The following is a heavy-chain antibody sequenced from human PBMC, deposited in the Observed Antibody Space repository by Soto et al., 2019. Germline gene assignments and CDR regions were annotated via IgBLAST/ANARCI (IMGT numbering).Heavy chain of an antibody. D-gene: IGHD3-16*01. V-gene: IGHV3-72*01. J-gene: IGHJ4*02. CDR1: GFTFSDHY. CDR2: IRNKANSYTT. CDR3: ASLIGGGTDSDY. Sequence: EVQLVESGGGLVQPGGSLSLSCAASGFTFSDHYMDWVRQAPGKWLAWVGRIRNKANSYTTEYAASVKGRFTISRDDSKNSLYLQMNSLTTEDTAVYYCASLIGGGTDSDYWGQGNLVTVSS.